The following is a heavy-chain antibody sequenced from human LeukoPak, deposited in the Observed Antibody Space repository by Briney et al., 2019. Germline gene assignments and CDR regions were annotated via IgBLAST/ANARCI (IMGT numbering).Heavy chain of an antibody. CDR3: ARDCYDSSGYYDWFDP. J-gene: IGHJ5*02. V-gene: IGHV4-59*01. Sequence: SETLSLTCTVSGGSISSYYWSWIRQPPGKGLEWIGYIYYSGSTNYNPSLKSRVTISVDTSKNKFSMKLSSVTAADTAVYYCARDCYDSSGYYDWFDPWGQGTLVTVSS. CDR1: GGSISSYY. D-gene: IGHD3-22*01. CDR2: IYYSGST.